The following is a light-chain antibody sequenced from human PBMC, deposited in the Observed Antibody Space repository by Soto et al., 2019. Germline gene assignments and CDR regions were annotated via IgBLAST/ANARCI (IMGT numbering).Light chain of an antibody. CDR2: LYSDGSH. Sequence: QLVLTQSPSASASLGASVKLTCTLNSGHNNYAIAWHQQQPGKGPRYLMKLYSDGSHNKGDGIPDRFSGSSSGTERYLSISSLQSEDEADYYCQTWGTGTVVFGGGTKLTVL. V-gene: IGLV4-69*01. CDR1: SGHNNYA. CDR3: QTWGTGTVV. J-gene: IGLJ2*01.